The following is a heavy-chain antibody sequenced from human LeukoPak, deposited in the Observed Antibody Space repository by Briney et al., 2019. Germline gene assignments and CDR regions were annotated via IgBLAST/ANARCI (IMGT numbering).Heavy chain of an antibody. CDR1: GFIFSDHA. V-gene: IGHV3-64*01. Sequence: GGSLRLSCAASGFIFSDHAMHWVRQVPGRGLEYVSAIGSYGDSTYYANSLKGRFTISRDSSKNTLFLQMGSLRPEDTAVYYCARNREIGDSPVGYFDYWGQGTLVTVSS. CDR2: IGSYGDST. J-gene: IGHJ4*02. CDR3: ARNREIGDSPVGYFDY. D-gene: IGHD2-21*02.